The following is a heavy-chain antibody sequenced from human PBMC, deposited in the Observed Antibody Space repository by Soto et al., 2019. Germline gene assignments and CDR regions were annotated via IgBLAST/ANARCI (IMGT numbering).Heavy chain of an antibody. V-gene: IGHV3-11*06. CDR2: ISSSSSYT. CDR3: ARGGKYSSSWYFDY. D-gene: IGHD6-13*01. Sequence: GGSLRLSCAASGFTFSDYYMSWIRQAPGKGLEWVSYISSSSSYTNYADSVKGRFTISRDNAKNSLYLQMNSLRAEDTAVYYCARGGKYSSSWYFDYWGQGTLVTVSS. CDR1: GFTFSDYY. J-gene: IGHJ4*02.